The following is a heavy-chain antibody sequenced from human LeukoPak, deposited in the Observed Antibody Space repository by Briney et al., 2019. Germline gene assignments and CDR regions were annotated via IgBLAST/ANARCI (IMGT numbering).Heavy chain of an antibody. CDR1: GFTFSNYW. CDR3: IRDFRSADL. CDR2: IYVDGRTT. V-gene: IGHV3-74*01. J-gene: IGHJ5*02. Sequence: PGGSLRLSCVASGFTFSNYWMQWVRQPPGKGLVWVSRIYVDGRTTNYADSVKGRFTISRDNAKNTVYLEMNSLSVEDTATYYCIRDFRSADLWGQGTLVTVTS.